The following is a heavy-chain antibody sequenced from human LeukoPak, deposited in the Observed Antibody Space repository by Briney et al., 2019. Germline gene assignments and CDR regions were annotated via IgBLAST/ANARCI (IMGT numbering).Heavy chain of an antibody. CDR3: ARVRRPEYSSSSYYYYMDV. D-gene: IGHD6-6*01. Sequence: ASVKVSFKASGYTFTGYYIHWVRQAPGQGLEWMGWINSNSGGTNYAQKFQGRVTMTRDTSTTTAYMELNRLRSDDTAVYYCARVRRPEYSSSSYYYYMDVWGKGTTVTVSS. CDR1: GYTFTGYY. J-gene: IGHJ6*03. CDR2: INSNSGGT. V-gene: IGHV1-2*02.